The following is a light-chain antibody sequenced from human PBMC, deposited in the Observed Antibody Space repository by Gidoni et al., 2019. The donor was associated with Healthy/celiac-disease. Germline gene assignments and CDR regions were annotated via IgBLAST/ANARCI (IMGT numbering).Light chain of an antibody. CDR1: SSDDGVYNY. CDR3: SSYTSSSFVV. J-gene: IGLJ2*01. Sequence: QSALTQPASASGSPGQSITIPCTGTSSDDGVYNYVSWYQQHTGQVPNLMIYEVSTRPSGVSNRFSGSKSGNTASLTISGLQAEDEADYYCSSYTSSSFVVFGGGTKLTVL. CDR2: EVS. V-gene: IGLV2-14*01.